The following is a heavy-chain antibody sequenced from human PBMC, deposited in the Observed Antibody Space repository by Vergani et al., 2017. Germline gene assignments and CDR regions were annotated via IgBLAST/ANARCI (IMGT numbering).Heavy chain of an antibody. CDR2: IDPSDSYT. Sequence: EVQLVQSGAEVKKPGESLRISCKGSGYSFTSYWISWVRQMPGKGLECMGRIDPSDSYTNYSPSFQGHVTISADKSISTAYLQWSSLKASDTAMYYCARQFLITGTTTAENYWGQGTLVTVSS. CDR1: GYSFTSYW. CDR3: ARQFLITGTTTAENY. V-gene: IGHV5-10-1*03. D-gene: IGHD1-7*01. J-gene: IGHJ4*02.